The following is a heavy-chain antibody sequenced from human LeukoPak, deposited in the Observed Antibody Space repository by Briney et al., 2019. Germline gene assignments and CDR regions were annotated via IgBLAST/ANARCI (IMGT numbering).Heavy chain of an antibody. CDR3: ARDGSRFNYFDY. J-gene: IGHJ4*02. V-gene: IGHV4-61*02. Sequence: SETLSLTCTVSGGSISSGSYYWSWIRQPAGKGLEWIGRIYTSGSTNYNPSLKSRVTISVDTSKNQFSLKLSSVTAADTAVYYCARDGSRFNYFDYWGQGTLVTVSS. CDR2: IYTSGST. CDR1: GGSISSGSYY.